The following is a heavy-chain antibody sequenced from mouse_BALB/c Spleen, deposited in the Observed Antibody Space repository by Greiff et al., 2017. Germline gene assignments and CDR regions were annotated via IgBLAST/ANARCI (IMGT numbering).Heavy chain of an antibody. D-gene: IGHD1-1*01. J-gene: IGHJ2*01. Sequence: KLMESGGGLVKPGGSLKLSCAASGFTFSSYAMSWVRQTPEKRLEWVASISSGGSTYYPDSVKGRFTISRDNARNVLYLLMSSLRSEDTAMYYCARGDYGSSYDYWGQGTTLTVSS. CDR1: GFTFSSYA. CDR2: ISSGGST. V-gene: IGHV5-6-5*01. CDR3: ARGDYGSSYDY.